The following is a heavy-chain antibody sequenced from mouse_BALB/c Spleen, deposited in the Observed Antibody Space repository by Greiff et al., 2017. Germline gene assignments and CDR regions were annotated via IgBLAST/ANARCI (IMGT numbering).Heavy chain of an antibody. Sequence: QVQLQQPGAELVKPGTSVKLSCKASGYNFTSYWINWVKLRPGQGLEWIGDIYPGSGSTNYNEKFKSKATLTVDTSSSTAYMQLSSLASEDSALYYCARSDYRCPFAYWGQGTLVTVSA. CDR1: GYNFTSYW. CDR2: IYPGSGST. CDR3: ARSDYRCPFAY. J-gene: IGHJ3*01. D-gene: IGHD2-14*01. V-gene: IGHV1-55*01.